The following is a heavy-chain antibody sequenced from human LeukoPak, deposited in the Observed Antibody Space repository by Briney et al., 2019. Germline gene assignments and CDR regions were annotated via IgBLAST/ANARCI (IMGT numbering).Heavy chain of an antibody. CDR2: INQDGSQK. CDR3: ARVYCSGGSCYSYFDY. J-gene: IGHJ4*02. CDR1: RFTFSNYA. Sequence: PGGSLRLSCAASRFTFSNYAMTWVRQAPGKGLEWVANINQDGSQKYYVDSVKDRFTISRDNAKNSLYLQMNSLRAEDTAVYYCARVYCSGGSCYSYFDYWGQGTLVTVSS. V-gene: IGHV3-7*04. D-gene: IGHD2-15*01.